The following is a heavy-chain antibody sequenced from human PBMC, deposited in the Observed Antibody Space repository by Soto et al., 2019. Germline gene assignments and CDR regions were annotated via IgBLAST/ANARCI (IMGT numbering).Heavy chain of an antibody. CDR3: ARGSGSYAAGFDY. V-gene: IGHV5-10-1*01. J-gene: IGHJ4*02. CDR1: GYSFPNNW. Sequence: PGESLKISCKGSGYSFPNNWITWVRQMPGKGLEWMGRIDLTDSYTSYSPSFQGHVSFSADKSINTTYLQWSSLRASDTAMYYCARGSGSYAAGFDYWGPGTLVTVSS. D-gene: IGHD1-26*01. CDR2: IDLTDSYT.